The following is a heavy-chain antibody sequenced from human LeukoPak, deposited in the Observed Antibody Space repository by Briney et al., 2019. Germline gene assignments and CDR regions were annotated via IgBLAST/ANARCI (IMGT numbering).Heavy chain of an antibody. V-gene: IGHV4-34*01. J-gene: IGHJ4*02. CDR1: GGSFSGYY. Sequence: SETLSLTCAVYGGSFSGYYWSWIRQPPGKGLEWIGEINHSGSTNYNPSLKSRVTISVDTSKNQFSLKLSSVTAADTAVYYWARGGHSSGWYNYWGQGTLVTVSS. CDR3: ARGGHSSGWYNY. D-gene: IGHD6-19*01. CDR2: INHSGST.